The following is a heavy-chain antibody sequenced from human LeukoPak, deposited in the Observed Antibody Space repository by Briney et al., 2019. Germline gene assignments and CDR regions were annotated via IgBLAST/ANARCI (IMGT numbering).Heavy chain of an antibody. CDR2: IFYSGST. V-gene: IGHV4-31*03. D-gene: IGHD3-22*01. J-gene: IGHJ4*02. CDR3: ARGGSTYYYDRSAYYFDY. CDR1: GGSISSGGYY. Sequence: SETLSLTCTVSGGSISSGGYYWSWIRQHPGKGLEWVGYIFYSGSTYYNPSLKSRVTISVDTSKNQFSLKLTSVTAADTAVYYCARGGSTYYYDRSAYYFDYWGQGTLVTVSS.